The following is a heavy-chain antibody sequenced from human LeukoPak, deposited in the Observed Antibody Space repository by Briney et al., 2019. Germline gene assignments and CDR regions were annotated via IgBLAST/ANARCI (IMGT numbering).Heavy chain of an antibody. CDR2: ISGSGGST. D-gene: IGHD2-2*01. CDR3: AKAHCSSTSCYLVQGFDY. V-gene: IGHV3-23*01. Sequence: GGSLRLSCEGSGFTFRSHWMSWVRQAPGKGLEWVSAISGSGGSTYYADSVKGRFTISRDNSKNTLYLQMNSLRAEDTAVYYCAKAHCSSTSCYLVQGFDYWGQGTLVTVSS. CDR1: GFTFRSHW. J-gene: IGHJ4*02.